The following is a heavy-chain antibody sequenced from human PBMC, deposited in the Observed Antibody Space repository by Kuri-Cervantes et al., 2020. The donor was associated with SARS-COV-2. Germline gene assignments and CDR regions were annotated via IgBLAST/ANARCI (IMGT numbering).Heavy chain of an antibody. CDR2: ISSNGGST. J-gene: IGHJ4*02. CDR1: GFTFSSYA. V-gene: IGHV3-64D*06. Sequence: GESLKISCSASGFTFSSYAMHWVRQAPGKGLEYVSAISSNGGSTYYADSVKGRFTISRDNSKNTLYLQMSSLRADDTAVYYCAKDLYGKTTGFDYWGQGTLVTVSS. D-gene: IGHD1-1*01. CDR3: AKDLYGKTTGFDY.